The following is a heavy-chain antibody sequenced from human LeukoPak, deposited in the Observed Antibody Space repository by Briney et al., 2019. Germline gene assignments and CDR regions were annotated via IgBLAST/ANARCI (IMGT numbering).Heavy chain of an antibody. Sequence: GGSLRLSCAASGFTFSSYGMHWVRQAPGKGLEWVAFIRYDGSNKYYADSVKGRFTISRDNSKNTLYLQMNSLRAEDTAVYYCAKDALYNYYDSGGLAPNFDYWGQGTLVTVSS. V-gene: IGHV3-30*02. D-gene: IGHD3-22*01. CDR3: AKDALYNYYDSGGLAPNFDY. CDR2: IRYDGSNK. CDR1: GFTFSSYG. J-gene: IGHJ4*02.